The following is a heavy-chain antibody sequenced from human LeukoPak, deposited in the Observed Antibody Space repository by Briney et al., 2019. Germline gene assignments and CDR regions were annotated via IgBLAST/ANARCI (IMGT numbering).Heavy chain of an antibody. Sequence: ASVKVSCKASGYTFTTYAMNWVRQAPGRGLEWMGWTNTNTGNPTYAQGFTGRFVFSLDTSVSTAYLQISSLKAEDTAVYYCARDGSYSPRCWFDPWGQGTLVTVSS. CDR3: ARDGSYSPRCWFDP. CDR2: TNTNTGNP. V-gene: IGHV7-4-1*02. D-gene: IGHD1-26*01. J-gene: IGHJ5*02. CDR1: GYTFTTYA.